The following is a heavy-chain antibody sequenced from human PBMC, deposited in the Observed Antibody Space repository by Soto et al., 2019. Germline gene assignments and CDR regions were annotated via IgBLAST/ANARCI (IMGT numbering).Heavy chain of an antibody. CDR1: GGSFSGYY. CDR2: INHSGST. Sequence: SETLSLTCAVYGGSFSGYYWSWIRQPPGKGLEWIGEINHSGSTNYNPSLKSRVTISVDTSKNQFSLKLSSVTAADTAVYYCARGSIAARFFLGRNWFDPWGQGTLVTVSS. J-gene: IGHJ5*02. V-gene: IGHV4-34*01. D-gene: IGHD6-6*01. CDR3: ARGSIAARFFLGRNWFDP.